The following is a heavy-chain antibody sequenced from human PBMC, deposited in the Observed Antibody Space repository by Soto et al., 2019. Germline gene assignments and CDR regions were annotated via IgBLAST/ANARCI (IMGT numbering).Heavy chain of an antibody. V-gene: IGHV3-48*01. J-gene: IGHJ6*02. D-gene: IGHD2-2*01. CDR1: GSISSIHN. CDR2: ISSSSSTI. CDR3: ARVSRFYYYSGMDV. Sequence: STVAGGSISSIHNIWVCIRQPPGKGLEWVSYISSSSSTIYYADSVKGRFTISRDNAKNSLYLQMNSLRPEDTAVYYCARVSRFYYYSGMDVWGQGTTVPVS.